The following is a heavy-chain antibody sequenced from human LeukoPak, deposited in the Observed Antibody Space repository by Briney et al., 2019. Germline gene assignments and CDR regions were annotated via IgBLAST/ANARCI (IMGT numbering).Heavy chain of an antibody. V-gene: IGHV3-30*02. CDR1: GFTFSSYG. Sequence: GGSLRLSCAASGFTFSSYGMHWVRQAPGKGLEWVAFIRYDGSNKYYADSVEGRFTISRDNSKNTLYLQMNSLRAEDTAVYYCAKDRPAAIGDYMDVWGKGTTVTVSS. J-gene: IGHJ6*03. D-gene: IGHD2-2*01. CDR3: AKDRPAAIGDYMDV. CDR2: IRYDGSNK.